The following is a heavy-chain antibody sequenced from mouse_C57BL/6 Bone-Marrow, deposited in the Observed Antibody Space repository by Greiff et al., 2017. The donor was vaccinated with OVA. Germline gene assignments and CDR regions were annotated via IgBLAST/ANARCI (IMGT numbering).Heavy chain of an antibody. CDR2: INYDGSST. Sequence: DVMLVESEGGLVQPGSSMKLSCTASGFTFSDYYMAWVRQVPEKGLEWVANINYDGSSTYYLDSLKSRFIISRDNAKNILYLQMSSLKSEDTATYYCARAPVPHYYAMDYWGQGTSVTVSS. J-gene: IGHJ4*01. V-gene: IGHV5-16*01. D-gene: IGHD5-1*01. CDR1: GFTFSDYY. CDR3: ARAPVPHYYAMDY.